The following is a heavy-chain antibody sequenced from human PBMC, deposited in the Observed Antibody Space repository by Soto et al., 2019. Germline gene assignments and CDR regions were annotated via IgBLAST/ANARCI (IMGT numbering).Heavy chain of an antibody. Sequence: PSETLSLTCTVSGGSISSSSYYWGWIRQPPGKGLEWIGSIYYSGSTYYNPSLKSRVTISVDTSKNQFSLKLSSVTAADTAVYYCARLDYDILTGRETFDYWGQGTLVTVSS. V-gene: IGHV4-39*01. J-gene: IGHJ4*02. CDR2: IYYSGST. CDR1: GGSISSSSYY. CDR3: ARLDYDILTGRETFDY. D-gene: IGHD3-9*01.